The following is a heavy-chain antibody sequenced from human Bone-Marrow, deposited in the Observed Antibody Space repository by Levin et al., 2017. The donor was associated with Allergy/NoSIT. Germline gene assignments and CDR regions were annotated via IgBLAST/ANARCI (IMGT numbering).Heavy chain of an antibody. CDR2: ISWNSGSI. CDR3: AKGLVKADQAHYYYYYGMDV. V-gene: IGHV3-9*01. J-gene: IGHJ6*02. D-gene: IGHD2-21*01. Sequence: GGSLRLSCAASGFTFDDYAMHWVRQAPGKGLEWVSGISWNSGSIGYADSVKGRFTISRDNAKNSLYLQMNSLRAEDTALYYCAKGLVKADQAHYYYYYGMDVWGQGTTVTVSS. CDR1: GFTFDDYA.